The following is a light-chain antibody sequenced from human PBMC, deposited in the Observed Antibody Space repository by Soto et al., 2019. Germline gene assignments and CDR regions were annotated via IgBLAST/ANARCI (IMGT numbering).Light chain of an antibody. CDR2: GDN. CDR1: SSNIGSYYD. J-gene: IGLJ2*01. CDR3: QSYASSLSHVV. V-gene: IGLV1-40*01. Sequence: QSVLTQPPSVSGAPGHRVTIPFTGSSSNIGSYYDVHWYQQLPGTVPKLLIYGDNNRPSGVPDRFSGFKSGTSASLAITGLQAEDEADYYCQSYASSLSHVVFGGGTKLTVL.